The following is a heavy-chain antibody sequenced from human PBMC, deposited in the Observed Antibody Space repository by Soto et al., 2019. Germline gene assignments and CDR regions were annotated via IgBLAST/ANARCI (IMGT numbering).Heavy chain of an antibody. CDR3: AKDAAGITMIVVALFDY. CDR1: GFTFSSYA. V-gene: IGHV3-23*01. Sequence: GGSLRLACAASGFTFSSYAMSWVRQAPGKGLEWVSAISGSGGSTYYADSVKGRFTISRDNSKNTLYLQMNSLRAEDTAVYYCAKDAAGITMIVVALFDYWGQGTLVTVSS. CDR2: ISGSGGST. D-gene: IGHD3-22*01. J-gene: IGHJ4*02.